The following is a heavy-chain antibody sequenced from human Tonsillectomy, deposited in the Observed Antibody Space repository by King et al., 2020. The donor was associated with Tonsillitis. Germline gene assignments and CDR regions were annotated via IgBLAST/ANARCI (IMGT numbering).Heavy chain of an antibody. Sequence: VQLVQSGAEVKKPGASVKVSCKASNYTFTRYGINWVRQAPGQGLEWMGWISPYNGNTNYAQKLQDRITMTTDTSTSTAYMELRSLRSDDTAVYYCARDPRHCSSSSCYGKFYFYYYLDVWGKGTTVTVSS. CDR3: ARDPRHCSSSSCYGKFYFYYYLDV. D-gene: IGHD2-2*01. J-gene: IGHJ6*03. V-gene: IGHV1-18*01. CDR2: ISPYNGNT. CDR1: NYTFTRYG.